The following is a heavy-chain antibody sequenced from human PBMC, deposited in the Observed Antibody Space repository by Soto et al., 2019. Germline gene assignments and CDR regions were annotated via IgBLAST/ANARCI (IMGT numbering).Heavy chain of an antibody. Sequence: QVQLVQSGAEVKKPGASVKVSCKASGYTFTSDGVSWVRQAPGQGLEWMGWISGYNGNTNYAQRFRDRVTLTTDTSTSTAYMELRRLRSDDSAVYXXXXXXXCGGAPGCRAMDVWGXGTXXTVS. CDR1: GYTFTSDG. D-gene: IGHD2-21*01. CDR3: XXXXXCGGAPGCRAMDV. J-gene: IGHJ6*02. CDR2: ISGYNGNT. V-gene: IGHV1-18*04.